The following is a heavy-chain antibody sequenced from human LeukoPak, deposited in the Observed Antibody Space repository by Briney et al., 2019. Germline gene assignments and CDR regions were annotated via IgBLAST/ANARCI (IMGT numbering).Heavy chain of an antibody. D-gene: IGHD6-13*01. Sequence: ASVKASCKASGYILTSYYMHWVRQAPGQGLEWMGINNPSGGSARYAQKFQGRVTMTGDTSTSTVYMELGSLRFEDTAVYYCARDLAAWADYSSSWYDWFDPWGQGTLVTVSS. CDR2: NNPSGGSA. V-gene: IGHV1-46*01. CDR3: ARDLAAWADYSSSWYDWFDP. J-gene: IGHJ5*02. CDR1: GYILTSYY.